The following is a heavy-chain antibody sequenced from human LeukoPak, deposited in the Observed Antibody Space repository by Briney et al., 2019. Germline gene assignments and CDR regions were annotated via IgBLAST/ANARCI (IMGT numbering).Heavy chain of an antibody. V-gene: IGHV1-69*04. J-gene: IGHJ4*02. CDR1: GGTFSSYA. Sequence: SVKVSCKASGGTFSSYAISWVRQAPGQGLEWMGRIIPIFGIANYARKFQGRVTITADKSTSTAYMELSSLRSEDTAVYYCARDLGYCSGGSCPVYWGQGTLVTVSS. CDR2: IIPIFGIA. D-gene: IGHD2-15*01. CDR3: ARDLGYCSGGSCPVY.